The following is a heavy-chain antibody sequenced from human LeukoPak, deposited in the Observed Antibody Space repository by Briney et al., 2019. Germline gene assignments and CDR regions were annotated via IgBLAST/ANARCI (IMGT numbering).Heavy chain of an antibody. J-gene: IGHJ4*02. D-gene: IGHD3-22*01. Sequence: ASVKVSCKASGYTFTSYGISWVRQAPGQGLEWMGWISAYNGNTSYAQKFQGRVTMTRDMSTGTVYMELSSLRSEDTAVYYCARALNYYDSSGPSVYWGQGTLVTVSS. CDR2: ISAYNGNT. CDR1: GYTFTSYG. CDR3: ARALNYYDSSGPSVY. V-gene: IGHV1-18*01.